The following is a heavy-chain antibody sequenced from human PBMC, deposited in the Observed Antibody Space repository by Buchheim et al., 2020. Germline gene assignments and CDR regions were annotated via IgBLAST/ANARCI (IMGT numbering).Heavy chain of an antibody. D-gene: IGHD4-17*01. CDR3: ARDRWDGDYVFGWSYYYGMDV. CDR2: ISYDGSNK. Sequence: QVQLVESGGGVVQPGRSLRLSCAASGFTFSSYAMHWVRQAPGKGLEWVAVISYDGSNKYYADSVKGRFPISRDNSKNTLYLQMNSLRAEDTAVYYCARDRWDGDYVFGWSYYYGMDVWGQGTT. J-gene: IGHJ6*02. V-gene: IGHV3-30-3*01. CDR1: GFTFSSYA.